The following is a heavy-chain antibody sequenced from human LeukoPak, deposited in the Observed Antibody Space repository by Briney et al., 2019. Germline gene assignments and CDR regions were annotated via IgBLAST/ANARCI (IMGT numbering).Heavy chain of an antibody. CDR2: FYHGGST. D-gene: IGHD3-10*01. CDR3: ARVSSPGSGIQDYFDY. CDR1: GYSITSGYY. Sequence: SETLSLTCTVSGYSITSGYYWGWIRQPPGKGLEWIGSFYHGGSTYYNPSLKSRVTISVDTSKNQFSLKLSSVTAADTAVHYCARVSSPGSGIQDYFDYWGQGILVTVSS. V-gene: IGHV4-38-2*02. J-gene: IGHJ4*02.